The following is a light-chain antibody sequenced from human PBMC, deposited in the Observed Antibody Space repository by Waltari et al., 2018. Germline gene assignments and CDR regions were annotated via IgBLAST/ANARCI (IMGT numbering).Light chain of an antibody. Sequence: QSALTQPRSVSGSPGQSVTISCTGTSSDVGGYNYVSWYQQHPGKAPKLMIYDVSKRPSGVPDRFSGSKSGNTASLTISGLQAEDEADYYCCSYAGPVFGTGTKVTVL. CDR3: CSYAGPV. J-gene: IGLJ1*01. CDR2: DVS. V-gene: IGLV2-11*01. CDR1: SSDVGGYNY.